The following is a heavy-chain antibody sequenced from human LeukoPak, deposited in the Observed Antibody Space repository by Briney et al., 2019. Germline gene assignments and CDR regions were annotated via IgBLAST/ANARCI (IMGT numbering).Heavy chain of an antibody. CDR1: GDSVSSNSAA. J-gene: IGHJ4*02. D-gene: IGHD5-12*01. CDR2: TYYRSKWYN. CDR3: ARVVRGGYSGYDWYYFDY. Sequence: SQTLSLTCAISGDSVSSNSAAWNWIRQSPSRGLEWLGRTYYRSKWYNDYAVSVKSRITINPDTSKNQFSLQLNSVTPEDTAVYYCARVVRGGYSGYDWYYFDYWGQGTLVTVSS. V-gene: IGHV6-1*01.